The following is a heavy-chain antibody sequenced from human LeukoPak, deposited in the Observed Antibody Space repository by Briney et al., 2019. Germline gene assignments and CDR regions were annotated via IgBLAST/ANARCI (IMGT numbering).Heavy chain of an antibody. CDR1: GFTFSSYS. V-gene: IGHV3-21*03. Sequence: PGGSLRLSCAASGFTFSSYSMNWVRQAPGKGLEWVSSISSSSSYIYYADSVKGRFTISRDNAKNSLYLQMNSLKTEDTAVYYCTILGYTYGRFDYWGQGTLVTVSS. D-gene: IGHD5-18*01. CDR3: TILGYTYGRFDY. J-gene: IGHJ4*02. CDR2: ISSSSSYI.